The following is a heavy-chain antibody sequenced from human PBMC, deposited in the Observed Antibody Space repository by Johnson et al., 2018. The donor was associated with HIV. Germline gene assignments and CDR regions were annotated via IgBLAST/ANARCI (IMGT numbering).Heavy chain of an antibody. Sequence: VQLVESGGGLVKPGGSLRLSCAASRFTFSDYYMSWIRQTPGKGLEWVSVIYSGGSTYYADSVKGRFTISRDNSKNTLYLQMNSLRAEDTAVYYCARDREAAGPDAFDIWGQGISVTVS. D-gene: IGHD6-13*01. V-gene: IGHV3-66*01. CDR3: ARDREAAGPDAFDI. CDR2: IYSGGST. CDR1: RFTFSDYY. J-gene: IGHJ3*02.